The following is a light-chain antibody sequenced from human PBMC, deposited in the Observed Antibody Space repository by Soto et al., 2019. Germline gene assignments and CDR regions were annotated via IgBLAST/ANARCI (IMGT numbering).Light chain of an antibody. Sequence: QSVLTQPASVSGSPGQSITISCTGTSSDVGGYNYVSWYQQHPGKVPKLMIYDVSDRPSGVSNRFSGSKSGNTAPLTISGLQADDEADYYCSSYTSGFYVFGTGTKVTVL. V-gene: IGLV2-14*01. CDR3: SSYTSGFYV. CDR2: DVS. CDR1: SSDVGGYNY. J-gene: IGLJ1*01.